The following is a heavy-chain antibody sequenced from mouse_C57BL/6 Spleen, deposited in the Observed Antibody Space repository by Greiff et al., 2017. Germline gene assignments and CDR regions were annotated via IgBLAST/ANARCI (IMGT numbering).Heavy chain of an antibody. J-gene: IGHJ4*01. CDR3: ARGDYDDYCAMGY. V-gene: IGHV1-54*01. CDR1: GYAFTNYL. Sequence: QVQLQQSGAELVRPGTSVKVSCKASGYAFTNYLIEWVKQRPGQGLEWIGVINPGSGGTNYNEKFKGKATLTADKSSSTAYMQLSSLTSEDSAVYFCARGDYDDYCAMGYWGQGASGTVSS. D-gene: IGHD2-4*01. CDR2: INPGSGGT.